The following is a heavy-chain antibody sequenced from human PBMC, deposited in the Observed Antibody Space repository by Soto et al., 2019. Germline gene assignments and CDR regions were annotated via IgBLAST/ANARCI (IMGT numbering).Heavy chain of an antibody. D-gene: IGHD3-22*01. CDR3: ANTYYYDSSGYYYSANWFDS. V-gene: IGHV1-69*13. Sequence: SVKVSCKASGGTFSSYAISWVRQAPGQGLEWMGGIIPIFGTANYAQKFQGRVTITADESTSTAYMELSSLRSEDTAVYYCANTYYYDSSGYYYSANWFDSWGQGTLVTVSS. CDR1: GGTFSSYA. CDR2: IIPIFGTA. J-gene: IGHJ5*01.